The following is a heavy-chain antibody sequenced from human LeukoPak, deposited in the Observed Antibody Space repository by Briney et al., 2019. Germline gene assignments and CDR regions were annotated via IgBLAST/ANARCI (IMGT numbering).Heavy chain of an antibody. Sequence: SETLSLTCTISGYSISSGYYWSWIRQPPGKGLEWIGEINHSGSTNYNPSLKSRVTISVDTSKNQFSLKLSSVTAADTTVYYCARVQGRTRGYSSSWYPPDWFDPWGQGTLVTVSS. D-gene: IGHD6-13*01. J-gene: IGHJ5*02. CDR1: GYSISSGYY. CDR2: INHSGST. V-gene: IGHV4-38-2*02. CDR3: ARVQGRTRGYSSSWYPPDWFDP.